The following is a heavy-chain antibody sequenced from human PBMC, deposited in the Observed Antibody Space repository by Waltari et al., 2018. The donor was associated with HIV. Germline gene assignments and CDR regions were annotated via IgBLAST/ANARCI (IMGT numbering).Heavy chain of an antibody. CDR3: ARASHYIEFSTFDGDYYFDV. CDR1: GFSVSNHW. Sequence: VQLVESGGGSIKTGGSLRLSCTASGFSVSNHWMDWVRQGPGKGLVWVARLNSDGSSRNYAEAVTGRFGISRYNARNTVYLQLNSLRVEDTAMYFCARASHYIEFSTFDGDYYFDVWGRGTRVAVSS. J-gene: IGHJ4*02. V-gene: IGHV3-74*01. D-gene: IGHD2-15*01. CDR2: LNSDGSSR.